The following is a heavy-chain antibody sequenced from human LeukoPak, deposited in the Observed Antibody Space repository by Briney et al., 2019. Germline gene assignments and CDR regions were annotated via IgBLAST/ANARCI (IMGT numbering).Heavy chain of an antibody. CDR2: ISTSSTI. CDR1: GFTFSSYS. CDR3: ARAGTTVVTLPPDF. V-gene: IGHV3-48*04. J-gene: IGHJ4*02. Sequence: GGSLRLSCAASGFTFSSYSMNWVRQAPGKGLEWISSISTSSTIDYADSVKGRFTISRDNAKNSLYLQMNSLRAEDTAVYHCARAGTTVVTLPPDFWGQGTLVTVSS. D-gene: IGHD4-23*01.